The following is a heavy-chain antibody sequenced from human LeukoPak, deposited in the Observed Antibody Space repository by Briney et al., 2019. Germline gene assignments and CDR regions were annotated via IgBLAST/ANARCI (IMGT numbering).Heavy chain of an antibody. CDR2: IYPSGST. Sequence: SETLSLTRTVSGGSISSYYWSWLRQPAGKGLEWLGRIYPSGSTSYNPSLKSRVTISIDTSKKQFSLKRRSVTAADTAVYYCARVYYEKSYFDYWGQGTLVTVSS. CDR1: GGSISSYY. V-gene: IGHV4-4*07. J-gene: IGHJ4*02. CDR3: ARVYYEKSYFDY. D-gene: IGHD3-3*01.